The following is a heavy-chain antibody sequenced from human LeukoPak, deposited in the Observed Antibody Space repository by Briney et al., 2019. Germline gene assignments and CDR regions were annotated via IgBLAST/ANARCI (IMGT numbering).Heavy chain of an antibody. CDR2: ILTSGSS. J-gene: IGHJ1*01. CDR3: ARDNARGGSFSDYLRYFQV. CDR1: GGSISSGNYY. Sequence: SETLSFTCTVSGGSISSGNYYWSWIRQPAGKGLEWIGRILTSGSSNSNPSLTSRITMSVDTSQNQVALKLFSVPAADTAVYYCARDNARGGSFSDYLRYFQVWGQGTLVTVSS. V-gene: IGHV4-61*02. D-gene: IGHD5/OR15-5a*01.